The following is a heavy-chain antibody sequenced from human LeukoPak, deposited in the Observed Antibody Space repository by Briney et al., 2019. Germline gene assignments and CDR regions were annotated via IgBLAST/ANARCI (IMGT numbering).Heavy chain of an antibody. CDR3: ATDPGYTGYDGH. D-gene: IGHD5-12*01. J-gene: IGHJ4*02. CDR1: GYILSELS. V-gene: IGHV1-24*01. Sequence: ASVKVSCKVFGYILSELSIHWVRQAPGKGLEWMGGFDPEDGDRIYAQKFQGRVTMTEDTSTNTAYMGLSSLRSEDTAVYYCATDPGYTGYDGHWGQGTLVAVSS. CDR2: FDPEDGDR.